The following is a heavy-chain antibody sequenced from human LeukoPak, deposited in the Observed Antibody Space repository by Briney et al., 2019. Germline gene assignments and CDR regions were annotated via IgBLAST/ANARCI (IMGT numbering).Heavy chain of an antibody. D-gene: IGHD1-26*01. CDR1: GYTFTSYY. Sequence: ASVKVSCKASGYTFTSYYMHWVRQAPGQGLEWMGIISPSGGSTSYAQKFQGRVTMTRDTSTSTVYMELSSLRSEDTAVYYCARDRGSYPFDYWGQGTLVTVSS. CDR2: ISPSGGST. J-gene: IGHJ4*02. V-gene: IGHV1-46*01. CDR3: ARDRGSYPFDY.